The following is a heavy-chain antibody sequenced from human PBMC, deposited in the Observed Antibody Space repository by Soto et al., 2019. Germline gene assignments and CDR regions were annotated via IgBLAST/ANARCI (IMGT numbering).Heavy chain of an antibody. CDR3: ARDLYSSGEYYYYYGMDV. Sequence: PSETLSLTCTVSGGSISSYYWSWIRQPPGKGREWIGYIYYSGSTNYNPSLKSRVTISVDTSKNQFSLKLSSVTAADTAVYYCARDLYSSGEYYYYYGMDVWGQGTTVTAP. J-gene: IGHJ6*02. CDR1: GGSISSYY. V-gene: IGHV4-59*01. D-gene: IGHD6-19*01. CDR2: IYYSGST.